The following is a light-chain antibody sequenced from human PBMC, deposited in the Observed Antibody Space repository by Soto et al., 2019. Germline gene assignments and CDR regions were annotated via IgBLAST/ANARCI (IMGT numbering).Light chain of an antibody. V-gene: IGLV2-8*01. J-gene: IGLJ1*01. Sequence: QSALTQPPSASGSPGQSVTISCTGTSSDVGGYNYVSWYQHHTGKAPKLIIFEVSQRPSGVPDRFSGSKSGNTASLTVSGLQAEDEADYYCNSYAGSNNFYVFGTGTKLTVL. CDR2: EVS. CDR3: NSYAGSNNFYV. CDR1: SSDVGGYNY.